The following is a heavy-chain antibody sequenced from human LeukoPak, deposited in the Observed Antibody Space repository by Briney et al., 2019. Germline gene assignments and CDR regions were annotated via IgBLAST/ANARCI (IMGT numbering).Heavy chain of an antibody. Sequence: PSETLSLTCTVSGGSISSSSYYWGWIRQPPGKGLEWIGSIYYSGSTYYNPSLKSRVTISVDTSKNQFSLKLSSVTAADTAVYYCARPHSAAGPYAFDIRGQGTMVTVSS. V-gene: IGHV4-39*01. CDR2: IYYSGST. CDR3: ARPHSAAGPYAFDI. CDR1: GGSISSSSYY. J-gene: IGHJ3*02. D-gene: IGHD6-13*01.